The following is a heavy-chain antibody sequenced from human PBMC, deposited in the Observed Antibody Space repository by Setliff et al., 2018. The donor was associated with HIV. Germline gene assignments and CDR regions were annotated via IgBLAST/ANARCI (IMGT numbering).Heavy chain of an antibody. V-gene: IGHV1-69*10. Sequence: SVKVSCKASGGTFSSYAISWVRQAPGQGLEWMGGIIPILGIANYAQKFQGRVTITADESTSTAYMELSSLGSDDTAVYYCATGLLRSGGSGAFDIWGQGTMVTVSS. D-gene: IGHD2-15*01. CDR1: GGTFSSYA. J-gene: IGHJ3*02. CDR3: ATGLLRSGGSGAFDI. CDR2: IIPILGIA.